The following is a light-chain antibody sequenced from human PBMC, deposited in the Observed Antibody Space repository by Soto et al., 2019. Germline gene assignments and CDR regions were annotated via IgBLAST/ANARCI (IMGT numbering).Light chain of an antibody. CDR3: CSYTDCRTHI. Sequence: QSVLTQPASVSGSPGQSITISCTGTSSDVGGYNYVSWYQQHPGKAPKLIIFEVSYRPSGISNRFSASKSGGTASLTISGLQADDEADYSCCSYTDCRTHIFGSGTKVTVL. CDR1: SSDVGGYNY. J-gene: IGLJ1*01. V-gene: IGLV2-14*01. CDR2: EVS.